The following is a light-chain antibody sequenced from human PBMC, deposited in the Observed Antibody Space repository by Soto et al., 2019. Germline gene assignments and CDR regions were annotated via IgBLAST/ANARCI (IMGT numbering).Light chain of an antibody. CDR3: QQSYSTPRT. CDR1: QYISNS. Sequence: DIQMTQSPSSLSASVGDRVTITCRAGQYISNSLNWYHQRPGKAPKLLIYAASTFQSEVPSRFRRSGSGTDFTLTISNLQPEDFATYDFQQSYSTPRTFGRGTKLDIK. V-gene: IGKV1-39*01. J-gene: IGKJ4*01. CDR2: AAS.